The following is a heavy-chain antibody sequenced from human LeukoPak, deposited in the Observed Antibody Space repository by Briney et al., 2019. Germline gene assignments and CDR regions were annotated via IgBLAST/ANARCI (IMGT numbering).Heavy chain of an antibody. V-gene: IGHV3-21*04. CDR1: GFTFSSYS. Sequence: GGSLRLSCAVSGFTFSSYSMNWVRQAPGKGLEWVSSISSSSSYIYYADSVKGRFTISRDNAKNTLFLQMNSLRADDTAVYFCAKQAGWGAYFSFLPFDFWGRGTLVTVAS. D-gene: IGHD3-3*01. J-gene: IGHJ4*02. CDR3: AKQAGWGAYFSFLPFDF. CDR2: ISSSSSYI.